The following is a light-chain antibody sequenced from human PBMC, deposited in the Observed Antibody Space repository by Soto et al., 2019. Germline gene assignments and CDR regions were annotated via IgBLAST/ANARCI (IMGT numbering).Light chain of an antibody. J-gene: IGKJ1*01. Sequence: DIQMTQSPSSLSASVGDRVTITCRASQGIGNNLAWYQQKPGKVPKVLIYTASTLHSGVPSRFSGSGSGTDFTLTITSLQPDDVATYFCQKYDSVPWSFGQGTRVEI. CDR2: TAS. CDR1: QGIGNN. CDR3: QKYDSVPWS. V-gene: IGKV1-27*01.